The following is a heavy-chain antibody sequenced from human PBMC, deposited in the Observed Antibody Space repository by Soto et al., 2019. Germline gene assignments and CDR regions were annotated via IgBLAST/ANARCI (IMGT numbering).Heavy chain of an antibody. CDR3: AKDARTPFRWEWSFDY. CDR2: ISYDGSNK. D-gene: IGHD3-3*01. Sequence: GGSLRLSCAASGFTFSSYGMHWVRQAPGKGLEWVAVISYDGSNKYYADSVKGRFTISRDNSKNTLYLQMNSLRAEDTAVYYCAKDARTPFRWEWSFDYWGQGTLVTVSS. V-gene: IGHV3-30*18. CDR1: GFTFSSYG. J-gene: IGHJ4*02.